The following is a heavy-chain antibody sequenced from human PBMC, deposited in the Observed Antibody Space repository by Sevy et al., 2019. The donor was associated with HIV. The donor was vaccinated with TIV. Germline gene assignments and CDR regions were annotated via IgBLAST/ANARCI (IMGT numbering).Heavy chain of an antibody. CDR1: GFSVSSSY. J-gene: IGHJ2*01. V-gene: IGHV3-53*01. CDR3: ARASRVTLILIVRIGWHFDL. Sequence: GGSLRLSCAASGFSVSSSYVTWVRQAPGKGLEWVSVISTDGSTYYADSVKGRFTISRDSSKNTLSLQMNSLRGEDTAVYYCARASRVTLILIVRIGWHFDLWGRRTVVTVSS. D-gene: IGHD3-22*01. CDR2: ISTDGST.